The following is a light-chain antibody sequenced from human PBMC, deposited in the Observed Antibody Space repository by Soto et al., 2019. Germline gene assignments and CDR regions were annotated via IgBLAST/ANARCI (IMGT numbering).Light chain of an antibody. CDR3: QQYVTSPWA. Sequence: EIVLTQSPGTLSLSPGERATLSCRASQSVSSSFLAWYKQKPGQAPRLLIYGASNRATGIPDRFSGSGSVTDVTLTISRLEPEDFAVYYCQQYVTSPWAFGQGTKVAIE. CDR1: QSVSSSF. J-gene: IGKJ1*01. V-gene: IGKV3-20*01. CDR2: GAS.